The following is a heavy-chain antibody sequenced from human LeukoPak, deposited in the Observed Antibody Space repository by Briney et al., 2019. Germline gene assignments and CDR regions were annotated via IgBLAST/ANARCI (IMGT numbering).Heavy chain of an antibody. V-gene: IGHV4-39*01. CDR2: IYYSGST. D-gene: IGHD5-12*01. J-gene: IGHJ4*02. Sequence: LETLSLTCTVSGGSISSSSYYWGWIRQPPGKGLEWIGSIYYSGSTYYNPSLKSRVTISVDTSKNQFSLKLVSVTPADTAVYYCARRRSGYGQIDYWGQGTLVTVSS. CDR3: ARRRSGYGQIDY. CDR1: GGSISSSSYY.